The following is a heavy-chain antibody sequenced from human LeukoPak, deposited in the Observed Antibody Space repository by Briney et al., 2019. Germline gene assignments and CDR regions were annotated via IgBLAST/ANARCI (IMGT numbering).Heavy chain of an antibody. CDR2: ISYDGSNK. J-gene: IGHJ4*02. V-gene: IGHV3-30-3*01. D-gene: IGHD3-22*01. CDR3: AKGMAGGYQVENY. Sequence: GGSLRLSCAASGFTFSSYAMHWVRQAPGKGLEWVAVISYDGSNKYYADSVKGRFTISRDNSKNTLYLQMNSLRAEDTAVYYCAKGMAGGYQVENYWGQGTLVTVSS. CDR1: GFTFSSYA.